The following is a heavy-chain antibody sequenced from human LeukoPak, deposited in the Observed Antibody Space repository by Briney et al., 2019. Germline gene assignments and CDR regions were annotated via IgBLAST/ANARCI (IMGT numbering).Heavy chain of an antibody. J-gene: IGHJ4*02. D-gene: IGHD5-24*01. CDR3: ARVTGGYNLVDY. CDR1: GFTFSSNW. V-gene: IGHV3-74*01. CDR2: ISNDGSVT. Sequence: PGGSLRLSCAASGFTFSSNWMHWVRQAPGKGLVWVSRISNDGSVTLYADSVKGRFAMSRDNAKNTLYLQMNSLRAEDTAVYYCARVTGGYNLVDYWGQGTLVTVSS.